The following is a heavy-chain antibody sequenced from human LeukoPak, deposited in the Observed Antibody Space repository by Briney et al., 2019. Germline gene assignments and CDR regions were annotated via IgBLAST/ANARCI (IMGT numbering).Heavy chain of an antibody. CDR1: GGSISSSSYY. CDR3: ARHKYEAAATHFDY. Sequence: SETLSLTCTVSGGSISSSSYYWGWIRQPPGKGLEWIGSIYYSGSTYYNPSLKSRFTISVDTSKNQFSLKLSSVTAADTAVYYCARHKYEAAATHFDYWGQGTLVTVSS. J-gene: IGHJ4*02. CDR2: IYYSGST. D-gene: IGHD6-13*01. V-gene: IGHV4-39*01.